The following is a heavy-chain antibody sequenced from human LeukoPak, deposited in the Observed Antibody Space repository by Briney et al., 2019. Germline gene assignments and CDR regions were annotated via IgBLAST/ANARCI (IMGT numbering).Heavy chain of an antibody. D-gene: IGHD3-10*01. CDR1: GFIFRNYW. Sequence: QTGGSLRLSCAASGFIFRNYWMGWVRQAPGKGLEWVANIRPDACAIFYADSVEGRFTISRDNAKSSLYLQMNSLRAEDTAVYYCARLLLRFGEAVSGFDSWGQGALVTVSS. CDR3: ARLLLRFGEAVSGFDS. CDR2: IRPDACAI. J-gene: IGHJ4*02. V-gene: IGHV3-7*01.